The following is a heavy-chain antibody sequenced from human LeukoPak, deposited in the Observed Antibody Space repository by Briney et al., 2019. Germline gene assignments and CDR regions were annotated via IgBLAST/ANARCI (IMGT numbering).Heavy chain of an antibody. D-gene: IGHD3-10*01. CDR2: TYYRSKWYN. CDR3: ARDGPFLDGSGSYYGY. V-gene: IGHV6-1*01. J-gene: IGHJ4*02. Sequence: SQTLSLTCAISGDSVSSTRSAWNWIRQSPSRGLEWLGRTYYRSKWYNDYAPSVESRISINPDTSKNQFSLKLSSVTAADTAVYYCARDGPFLDGSGSYYGYWGQGTLVTVSS. CDR1: GDSVSSTRSA.